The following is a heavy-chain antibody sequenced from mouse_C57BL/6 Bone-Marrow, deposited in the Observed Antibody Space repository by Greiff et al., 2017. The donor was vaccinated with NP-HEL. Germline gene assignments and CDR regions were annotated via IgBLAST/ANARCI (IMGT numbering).Heavy chain of an antibody. J-gene: IGHJ4*01. V-gene: IGHV14-4*01. D-gene: IGHD1-1*01. Sequence: VQLQQSGAELVRPGASVKLSCTASGFNIKDDYMHWVKQRPEQGLEWIGWIDPENGDTEYASKFQGKATITADTSSNTSYLQLSSLTSEDSAVYYCTTPIYYDGSSYAMDYWGQGTSVTVSS. CDR3: TTPIYYDGSSYAMDY. CDR2: IDPENGDT. CDR1: GFNIKDDY.